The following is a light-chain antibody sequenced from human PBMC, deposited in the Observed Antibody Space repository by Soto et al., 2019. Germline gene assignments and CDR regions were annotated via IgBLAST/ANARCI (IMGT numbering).Light chain of an antibody. CDR3: QQYYSTPFT. CDR2: WAS. CDR1: QSVLYSSNNKNY. Sequence: DIVMTQSPDSLAVSLGERATINCKSSQSVLYSSNNKNYLAWYQQKPGQPPKLLIYWASTRESGVPDRFSGSGSGTVFTLTFSSLQAEYVAVYYCQQYYSTPFTFGQGTKLEIK. J-gene: IGKJ2*01. V-gene: IGKV4-1*01.